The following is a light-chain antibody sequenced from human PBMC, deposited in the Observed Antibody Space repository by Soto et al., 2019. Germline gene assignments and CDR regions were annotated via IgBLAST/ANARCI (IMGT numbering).Light chain of an antibody. CDR1: QSVSSY. CDR3: QQRSNWPLP. J-gene: IGKJ4*01. CDR2: DAS. Sequence: EIVLTQSPATLSLSPGERATLSCRASQSVSSYLAWYQQKPGQAPRLLIYDASNRATGIPARFRGSGSGTDFTFTISILEPEDFAVYYCQQRSNWPLPFGGGSNVEIK. V-gene: IGKV3-11*01.